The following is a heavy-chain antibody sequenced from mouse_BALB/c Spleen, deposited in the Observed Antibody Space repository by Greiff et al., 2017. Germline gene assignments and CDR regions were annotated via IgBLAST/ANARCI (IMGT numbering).Heavy chain of an antibody. V-gene: IGHV14-3*02. CDR2: IDPANGNT. J-gene: IGHJ2*01. CDR3: FLVWYDY. Sequence: VQLQQSGAELVKPGASVKLSCTASGFNIKDTYMHWVKQRPEQGLEWIGRIDPANGNTKYDPKFQGKATITADTSSNTAYLQLSSLTSEDTAVYYFFLVWYDYWGQGTTLTVSS. D-gene: IGHD2-10*02. CDR1: GFNIKDTY.